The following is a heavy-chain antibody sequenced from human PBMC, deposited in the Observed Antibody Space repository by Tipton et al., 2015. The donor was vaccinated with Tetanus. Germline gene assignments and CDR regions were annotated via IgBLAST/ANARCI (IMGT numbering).Heavy chain of an antibody. V-gene: IGHV4-39*01. CDR2: IFHTGSA. Sequence: TLSLTCNVSGDSISTSSNYWAWIRQPPGKGLEWIGSIFHTGSAYYRPSLQSRVTVSVDTANNHFSVQLKSVTAADTAVYYCARQADNWFDPWGQGTLVIVSS. CDR3: ARQADNWFDP. J-gene: IGHJ5*02. CDR1: GDSISTSSNY. D-gene: IGHD6-25*01.